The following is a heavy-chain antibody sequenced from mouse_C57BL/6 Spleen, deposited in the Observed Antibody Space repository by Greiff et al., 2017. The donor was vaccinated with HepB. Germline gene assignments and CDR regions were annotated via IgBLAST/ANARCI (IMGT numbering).Heavy chain of an antibody. CDR2: IDPSDSYT. Sequence: QVQLQQPGAELVMPGASVKLSCKASGYTFTSYWMHWVKQRPGQGLEWIGEIDPSDSYTNYYQKFKGKSTLTVDKSSSTAYMQLSSLTSEDSAVYYCARDITTVDYWGQGTTLTVSS. V-gene: IGHV1-69*01. CDR3: ARDITTVDY. CDR1: GYTFTSYW. D-gene: IGHD1-1*01. J-gene: IGHJ2*01.